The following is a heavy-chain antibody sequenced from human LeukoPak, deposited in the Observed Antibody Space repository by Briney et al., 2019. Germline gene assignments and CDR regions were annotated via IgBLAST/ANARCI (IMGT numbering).Heavy chain of an antibody. CDR1: GGSISNYY. CDR2: VYTSGST. Sequence: SETLSLTCTVTGGSISNYYWSWIRQPAGKGLEWLGRVYTSGSTNYNPSLKSRVTISVDTSKNQFSLKLSSVTAADTAVYYCARHSPAPGIAVAGIDYWGQGTLVTVSS. D-gene: IGHD6-19*01. J-gene: IGHJ4*02. CDR3: ARHSPAPGIAVAGIDY. V-gene: IGHV4-4*07.